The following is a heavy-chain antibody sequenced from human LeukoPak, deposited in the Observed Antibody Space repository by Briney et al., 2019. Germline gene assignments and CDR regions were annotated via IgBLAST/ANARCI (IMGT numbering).Heavy chain of an antibody. Sequence: GGSLRLSCAASGFTFSTYGVHWVRQAPGKGLEWAAVIWYDGTKQYYADSVKGRFIISRDNSKNILYLQMNSLRAEDTAVYYCARDLTPYGSVRSDAYDIWGQGTMVTVSS. V-gene: IGHV3-33*01. CDR3: ARDLTPYGSVRSDAYDI. D-gene: IGHD3-10*01. J-gene: IGHJ3*02. CDR2: IWYDGTKQ. CDR1: GFTFSTYG.